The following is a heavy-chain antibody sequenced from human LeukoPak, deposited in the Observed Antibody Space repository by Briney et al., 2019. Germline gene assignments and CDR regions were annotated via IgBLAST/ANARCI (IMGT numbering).Heavy chain of an antibody. CDR1: GFSFSGYW. Sequence: GGSLRLSCAASGFSFSGYWMSWVRQTPGKGLEWVANIKQDGSVKNSVDSMKGRFTISRDNAKNSLYLQMNSLRAEDTAVYYCARVYYYDSSGYDYFDYWGQGTLVTVSS. CDR2: IKQDGSVK. J-gene: IGHJ4*02. CDR3: ARVYYYDSSGYDYFDY. V-gene: IGHV3-7*01. D-gene: IGHD3-22*01.